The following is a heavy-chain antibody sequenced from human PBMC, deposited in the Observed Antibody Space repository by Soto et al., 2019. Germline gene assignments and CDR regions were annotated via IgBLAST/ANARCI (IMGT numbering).Heavy chain of an antibody. V-gene: IGHV3-30-3*01. D-gene: IGHD1-26*01. Sequence: QVQLVESGGGVVQPGRSLRLSCAASGFTFSSYAMHWVRQAPGKGLEWVAVISYDGSNKYYADSVKGRFTISRDNSKNTLYLQMNSLRAEDTAVYYCARDPGALYFDYWGQGTLVTVSS. J-gene: IGHJ4*02. CDR3: ARDPGALYFDY. CDR2: ISYDGSNK. CDR1: GFTFSSYA.